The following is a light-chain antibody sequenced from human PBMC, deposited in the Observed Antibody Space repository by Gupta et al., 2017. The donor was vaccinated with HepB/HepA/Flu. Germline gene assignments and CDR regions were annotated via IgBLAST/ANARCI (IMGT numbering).Light chain of an antibody. CDR1: QSLVHTDGYIY. CDR2: KVS. Sequence: EVVMTQSPLSLPVTLGQSASISCKSSQSLVHTDGYIYLNWFHQRPGQSPRRLIYKVSKRDSGVPDRFSGSGSGTDFTLKISRVEAEDVGVYYCMQSKFWRTFGQGTKVEI. V-gene: IGKV2-30*02. CDR3: MQSKFWRT. J-gene: IGKJ1*01.